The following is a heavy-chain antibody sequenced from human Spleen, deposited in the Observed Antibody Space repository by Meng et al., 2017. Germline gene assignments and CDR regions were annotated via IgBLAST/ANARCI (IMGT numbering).Heavy chain of an antibody. CDR2: IIPIFGTA. CDR3: ARLPNYYVSGSTSYFWLDP. V-gene: IGHV1-69*06. CDR1: GGTFSSYA. Sequence: SVKVSCKASGGTFSSYANSRVRQAPGQGREWMGGIIPIFGTANYAQKFQGRVTITADKSTSTAYMELSSLISEDTAVYYRARLPNYYVSGSTSYFWLDPWGQGTLVTVSS. D-gene: IGHD3-10*01. J-gene: IGHJ5*02.